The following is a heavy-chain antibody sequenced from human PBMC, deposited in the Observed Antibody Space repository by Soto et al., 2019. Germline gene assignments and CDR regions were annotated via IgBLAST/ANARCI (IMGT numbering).Heavy chain of an antibody. CDR2: ISSSSSTI. CDR1: GFTFSSYS. J-gene: IGHJ4*02. D-gene: IGHD6-6*01. CDR3: AREEGSSSFSGYFDY. Sequence: GGSLRLSCAASGFTFSSYSMNWVRQAPGKGLEWVSYISSSSSTIYYADSVKGRFTISRDNAKNSLYLQMNNLRAEDTAVYYCAREEGSSSFSGYFDYWGQGTLVTVSS. V-gene: IGHV3-48*01.